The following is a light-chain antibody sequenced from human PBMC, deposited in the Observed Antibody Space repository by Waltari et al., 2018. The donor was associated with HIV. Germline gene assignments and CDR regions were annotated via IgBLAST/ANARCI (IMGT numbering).Light chain of an antibody. V-gene: IGLV2-23*01. CDR2: EGD. CDR3: CSYAGSSTYVV. Sequence: QSALTQPASVSGSPGQSIIISCTGTRSDVGSYNFVSWYQQHPGNAPKLIIYEGDKRPSWVSYRFSGSKSGSTASLTISGLQAEDEADYYCCSYAGSSTYVVFGGGTQLTVL. J-gene: IGLJ2*01. CDR1: RSDVGSYNF.